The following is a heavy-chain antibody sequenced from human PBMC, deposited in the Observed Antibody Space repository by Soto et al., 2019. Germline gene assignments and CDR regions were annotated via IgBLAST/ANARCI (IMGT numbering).Heavy chain of an antibody. D-gene: IGHD3-22*01. Sequence: PSETLSLTCAVSCYSISSGYYWGWIRQPPGKGLEWIGSIYHSGSTYYNPSLKSRVTISVDTSKNQFSLKLSSVTAADTAVYYCARDSAYYYNSSGQNGGGFDPWGQGPLVTVSS. V-gene: IGHV4-38-2*02. CDR3: ARDSAYYYNSSGQNGGGFDP. CDR1: CYSISSGYY. J-gene: IGHJ5*02. CDR2: IYHSGST.